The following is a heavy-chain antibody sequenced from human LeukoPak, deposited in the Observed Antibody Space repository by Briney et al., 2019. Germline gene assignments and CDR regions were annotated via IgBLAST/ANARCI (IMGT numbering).Heavy chain of an antibody. CDR1: GYTFTSYG. J-gene: IGHJ4*02. CDR2: ISAYNGNT. D-gene: IGHD6-19*01. CDR3: ARALTGYSSGWFDY. Sequence: ASVKVSCKASGYTFTSYGISWVRQAPGQGLEWMGWISAYNGNTNYALKLQGRVTMTTDTSTSTAYMELRSLRSDDTAVYYCARALTGYSSGWFDYWGQGTLVTVSS. V-gene: IGHV1-18*01.